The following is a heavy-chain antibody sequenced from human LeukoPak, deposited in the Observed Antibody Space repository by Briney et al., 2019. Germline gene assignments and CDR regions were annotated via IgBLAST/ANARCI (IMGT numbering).Heavy chain of an antibody. J-gene: IGHJ5*02. CDR1: GGSISNSSSY. V-gene: IGHV4-39*01. Sequence: SETLSLTCTVSGGSISNSSSYWSWIRQPPGKGLEWIGEINHSGSTNYNPSLKSRVTISVDTSKNQFSLKLSSVTAADTAVYYCARHRCSGGSCYPMNWFDPWGQGTLVTVSS. CDR3: ARHRCSGGSCYPMNWFDP. D-gene: IGHD2-15*01. CDR2: INHSGST.